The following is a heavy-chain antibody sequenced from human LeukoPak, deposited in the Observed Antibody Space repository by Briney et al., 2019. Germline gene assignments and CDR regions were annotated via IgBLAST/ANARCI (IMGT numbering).Heavy chain of an antibody. CDR3: ARTGDLGPAFDI. Sequence: ASVEVSCKTSGYTFTDYYIHWVRQAPGQGLDWMGWINPNSGGTNYAQKFQGRVTMTRDTSISTAYMELSRLRSDDTAVYYCARTGDLGPAFDIWGQGTMVTVSS. CDR1: GYTFTDYY. J-gene: IGHJ3*02. V-gene: IGHV1-2*02. CDR2: INPNSGGT. D-gene: IGHD7-27*01.